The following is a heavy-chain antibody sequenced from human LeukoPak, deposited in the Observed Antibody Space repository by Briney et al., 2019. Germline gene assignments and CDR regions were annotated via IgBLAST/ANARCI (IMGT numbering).Heavy chain of an antibody. CDR2: ISGSGGST. Sequence: GGSLRLSCAASGFAFSSHGMNWVRQAPGKGLEWVSAISGSGGSTYYADSVKGRFTISRDNSKNTLYLQMNSLRAEGTAVYYCAKEWLRLKDAFDIWGQGTMVTVSS. D-gene: IGHD5-12*01. CDR1: GFAFSSHG. CDR3: AKEWLRLKDAFDI. J-gene: IGHJ3*02. V-gene: IGHV3-23*01.